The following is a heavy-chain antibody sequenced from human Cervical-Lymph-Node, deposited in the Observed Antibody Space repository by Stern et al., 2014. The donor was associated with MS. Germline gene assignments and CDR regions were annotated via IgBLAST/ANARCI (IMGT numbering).Heavy chain of an antibody. CDR3: ARIGAATNWFDP. CDR1: GFSLSNARMG. V-gene: IGHV2-26*01. D-gene: IGHD2-15*01. Sequence: QVTLRESGPVLVKPTETLTLTCTVSGFSLSNARMGVSWIRQPPGKALEWLAHIFSNDEKSYSTSLNSKPPTSKDPSKSQVVLTMTNMDPVDTATYYCARIGAATNWFDPWGQGTLVTVSS. J-gene: IGHJ5*02. CDR2: IFSNDEK.